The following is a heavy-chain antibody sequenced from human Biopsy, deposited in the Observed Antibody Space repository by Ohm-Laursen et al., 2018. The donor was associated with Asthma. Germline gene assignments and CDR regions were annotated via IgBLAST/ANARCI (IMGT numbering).Heavy chain of an antibody. CDR2: FYYSEST. Sequence: PSHTLSLTCTVSGGPISRGGYFWSWIRQHPGKGLEWVGYFYYSESTYYNPSLKSRVTISVDTSKNQFSLKLSSVTAADTAVYYCARVPHYDILTGFTLRYYYGMDVWGQGTTVTVSS. CDR3: ARVPHYDILTGFTLRYYYGMDV. CDR1: GGPISRGGYF. V-gene: IGHV4-31*03. D-gene: IGHD3-9*01. J-gene: IGHJ6*02.